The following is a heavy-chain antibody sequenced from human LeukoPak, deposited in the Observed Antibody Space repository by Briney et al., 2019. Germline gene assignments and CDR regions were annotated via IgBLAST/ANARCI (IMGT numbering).Heavy chain of an antibody. CDR1: GYTFTSYG. CDR2: ISAYNGNT. D-gene: IGHD5-12*01. J-gene: IGHJ4*02. CDR3: ARSAGTLRSFDY. Sequence: AGVKVSCKASGYTFTSYGISWVRQAPGQGLEWMGWISAYNGNTYYAQKLQGRVTMTTDTSASTAYMELRSLRSDDTAVYYCARSAGTLRSFDYWGQGTLITVSS. V-gene: IGHV1-18*01.